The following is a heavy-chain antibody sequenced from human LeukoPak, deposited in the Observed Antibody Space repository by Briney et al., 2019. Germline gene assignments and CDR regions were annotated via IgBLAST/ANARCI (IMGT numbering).Heavy chain of an antibody. D-gene: IGHD2-2*01. Sequence: SQTLSLTCTVSGASSSSGDYYWSWIRQPPGKGLEWIGYIHYSGSTYYNPSLKSRVTISLDTSKNQFSLKLSSVTAADTAVYYCARISCSSTSCYLNWFDPWGQGTLVTVSS. CDR3: ARISCSSTSCYLNWFDP. CDR2: IHYSGST. J-gene: IGHJ5*02. CDR1: GASSSSGDYY. V-gene: IGHV4-30-4*01.